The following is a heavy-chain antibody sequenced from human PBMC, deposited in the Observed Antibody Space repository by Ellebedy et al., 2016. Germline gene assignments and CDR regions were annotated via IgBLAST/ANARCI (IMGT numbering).Heavy chain of an antibody. D-gene: IGHD4-17*01. CDR1: GFTFDDYA. V-gene: IGHV3-30-3*01. J-gene: IGHJ5*02. CDR3: ARFGDYGDSNWFDP. CDR2: ISYDGSNK. Sequence: GESLKISXAASGFTFDDYAMHWVRQAPGKGLEWVAVISYDGSNKYYADSVKGRFTISRDNSKNTLYLQMNSLRAEDTAVYYCARFGDYGDSNWFDPWGQGTLVTVSS.